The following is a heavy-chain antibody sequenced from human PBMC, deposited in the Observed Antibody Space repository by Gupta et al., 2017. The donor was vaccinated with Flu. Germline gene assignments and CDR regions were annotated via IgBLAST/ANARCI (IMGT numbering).Heavy chain of an antibody. D-gene: IGHD1-1*01. Sequence: EVHLLQSGGGVVQPGGSLRVACAASGFTLSSFAMTWVRQAPGRGLEWFSSISGSGGTTYYADSVKGRFTISRDNSKDTVYLKMNSLRAEDTAVYYCAKDTQYGTTGWFDPWGQGTLATVSS. J-gene: IGHJ5*02. CDR1: GFTLSSFA. V-gene: IGHV3-23*01. CDR3: AKDTQYGTTGWFDP. CDR2: ISGSGGTT.